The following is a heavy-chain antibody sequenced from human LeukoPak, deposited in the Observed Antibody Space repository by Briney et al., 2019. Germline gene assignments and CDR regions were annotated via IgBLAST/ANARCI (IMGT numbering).Heavy chain of an antibody. V-gene: IGHV3-23*01. CDR1: GFTFSSYA. D-gene: IGHD2-21*02. CDR2: ISGSGGST. Sequence: GGSLRLSCAAPGFTFSSYAMSWVRQAPGKGLEWVSAISGSGGSTYYADSVKGRFTISRDNSKNTLYLQMNSLRAEDTAVYYCAKERFIVVVTATIDYWGQGTLVTVSS. J-gene: IGHJ4*02. CDR3: AKERFIVVVTATIDY.